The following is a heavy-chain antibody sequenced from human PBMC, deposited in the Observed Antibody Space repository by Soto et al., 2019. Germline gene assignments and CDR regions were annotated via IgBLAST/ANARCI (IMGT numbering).Heavy chain of an antibody. CDR1: GYDFNTNW. CDR3: ARLPRDCNKTSCYYADH. V-gene: IGHV5-51*01. D-gene: IGHD3-3*01. Sequence: GESLKISCRGSGYDFNTNWFGWVRQLPGRGLEWVGIMYPGDSDTRYNPSLQGHVTLSVDVPVSTAFLQWRSLETSDTGMYFCARLPRDCNKTSCYYADHWGQGTKVTV. CDR2: MYPGDSDT. J-gene: IGHJ4*02.